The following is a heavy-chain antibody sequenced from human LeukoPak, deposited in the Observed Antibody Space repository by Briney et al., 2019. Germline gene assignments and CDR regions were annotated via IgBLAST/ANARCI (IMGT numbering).Heavy chain of an antibody. Sequence: GGSLRLSCAASGFTFSSYWMSWVRQAPGKGLVWVSRINSDGSSTSYADSVKGRFTISRDNAKNTLYLQMNSPRAEDTAVYYCASWGAAADDYWGQGTLVTVSS. V-gene: IGHV3-74*01. CDR1: GFTFSSYW. D-gene: IGHD6-13*01. CDR2: INSDGSST. J-gene: IGHJ4*02. CDR3: ASWGAAADDY.